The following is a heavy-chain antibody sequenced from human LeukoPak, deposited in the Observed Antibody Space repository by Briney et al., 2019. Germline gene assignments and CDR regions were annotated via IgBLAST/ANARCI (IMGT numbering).Heavy chain of an antibody. CDR1: GGSISSGGYY. Sequence: TLSLTCTVSGGSISSGGYYWSWIRQHPGKGLEWIGYIYYSGSTYYNPSLKSRVTISVDTPKNQFSLKLSSVTAADTAVYYCARDRSGVTDYWGQGTLVTVSS. D-gene: IGHD2-21*02. J-gene: IGHJ4*02. CDR3: ARDRSGVTDY. V-gene: IGHV4-31*03. CDR2: IYYSGST.